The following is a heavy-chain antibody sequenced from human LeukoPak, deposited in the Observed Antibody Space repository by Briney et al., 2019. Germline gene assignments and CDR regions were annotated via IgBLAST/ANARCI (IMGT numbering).Heavy chain of an antibody. CDR3: ARDSGTTRAFDI. D-gene: IGHD1-1*01. J-gene: IGHJ3*02. Sequence: ASVKVSCKASGYTFTSYGISWARQAPGQGLEWMGWISAYNGNTNYAQKFQGRVTITTDESTSTAYMELSSLRSEDTAVYYCARDSGTTRAFDIWGQGTIVTVSS. V-gene: IGHV1-18*01. CDR1: GYTFTSYG. CDR2: ISAYNGNT.